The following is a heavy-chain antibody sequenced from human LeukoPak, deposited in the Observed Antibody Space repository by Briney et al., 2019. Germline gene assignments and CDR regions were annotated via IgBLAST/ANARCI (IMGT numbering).Heavy chain of an antibody. CDR2: IRSKTYGGTT. Sequence: GGSLRLSCTASGFTFGDDAMSWFRQAPGKGLEWVGFIRSKTYGGTTEYAASVKGRFSISRDDSKSIAYLQMNSLKTEDTAVYYCTRQAPGRLGELSLSYYFDYWGQGTLVTVSS. J-gene: IGHJ4*02. D-gene: IGHD3-16*02. V-gene: IGHV3-49*03. CDR3: TRQAPGRLGELSLSYYFDY. CDR1: GFTFGDDA.